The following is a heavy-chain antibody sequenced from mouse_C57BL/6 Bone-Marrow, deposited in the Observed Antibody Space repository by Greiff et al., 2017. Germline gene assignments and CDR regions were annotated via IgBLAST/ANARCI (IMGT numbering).Heavy chain of an antibody. V-gene: IGHV5-6*01. CDR3: ARQSRLRDYFDY. D-gene: IGHD3-2*02. CDR1: GFTFSSYG. CDR2: ISSGGSYT. J-gene: IGHJ2*01. Sequence: EVKLVESGGDLVKPGGSLKLSCAASGFTFSSYGMSWVRQTPDKRLEWVATISSGGSYTYYPDSVKGRFTISRDNAKNTLYLQMRSLTSEDTAMYYCARQSRLRDYFDYWGQGTTRTVSS.